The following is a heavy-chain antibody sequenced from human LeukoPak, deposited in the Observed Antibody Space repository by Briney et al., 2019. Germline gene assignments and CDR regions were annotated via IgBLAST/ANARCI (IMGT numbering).Heavy chain of an antibody. J-gene: IGHJ4*02. CDR1: GYTFTSYD. CDR2: MNPNSGNT. Sequence: VASVKVSCKASGYTFTSYDINWVRQATGQGLEWMGWMNPNSGNTGYAQKFQGRVTITRNTSISTAYMELSSLRSEDTAVYYCATAGDSGHPFDYWGQGTLVTVSS. D-gene: IGHD5-12*01. CDR3: ATAGDSGHPFDY. V-gene: IGHV1-8*03.